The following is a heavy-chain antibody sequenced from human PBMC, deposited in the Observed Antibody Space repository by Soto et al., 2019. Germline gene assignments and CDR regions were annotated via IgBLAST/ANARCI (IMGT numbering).Heavy chain of an antibody. CDR2: INHGGST. CDR1: GGSFSGYY. V-gene: IGHV4-34*01. D-gene: IGHD2-2*01. Sequence: SETLSLTCAVYGGSFSGYYWSWIRQPPGKGLEWIGEINHGGSTNYNPSLKSRVTISVDTSKNQFSLKLSSVTAADTAVYYCARVIVVVPAAMFNYYYGMDVWGQGTTVTVSS. J-gene: IGHJ6*02. CDR3: ARVIVVVPAAMFNYYYGMDV.